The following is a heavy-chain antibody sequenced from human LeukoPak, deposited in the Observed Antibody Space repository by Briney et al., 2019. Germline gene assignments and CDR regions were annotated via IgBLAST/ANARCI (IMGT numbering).Heavy chain of an antibody. D-gene: IGHD6-19*01. Sequence: SETLSLTCTVSGGSISSSSYYWGWIRQPPGKGLEWIGSIYYSGSTYYNPSLKSRVTISVDTSKNQFSLKLSSVTAADTAVYYCARGLRQWLTRHAFDIWGQGTMVTVSS. CDR1: GGSISSSSYY. V-gene: IGHV4-39*07. CDR2: IYYSGST. J-gene: IGHJ3*02. CDR3: ARGLRQWLTRHAFDI.